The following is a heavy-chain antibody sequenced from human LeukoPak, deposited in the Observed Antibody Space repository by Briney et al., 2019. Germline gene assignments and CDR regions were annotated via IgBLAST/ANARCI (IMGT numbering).Heavy chain of an antibody. CDR1: GYSISSGYY. V-gene: IGHV4-38-2*02. D-gene: IGHD4-17*01. J-gene: IGHJ4*02. CDR3: ARVYGDYGAWYFDY. CDR2: IYHSGST. Sequence: SETLSLTCTVSGYSISSGYYWGWIRQPPGKGLEWIGSIYHSGSTYYSPSLKSRVTISVDTSKNQFSLKLSSVTAADTAVYYCARVYGDYGAWYFDYWGQGTLVTVSP.